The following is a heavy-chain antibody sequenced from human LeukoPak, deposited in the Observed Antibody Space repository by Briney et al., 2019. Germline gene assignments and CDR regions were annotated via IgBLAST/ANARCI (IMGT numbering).Heavy chain of an antibody. D-gene: IGHD3-3*01. CDR2: IYYSGST. CDR1: GGSISSSSYY. Sequence: PSETLSLTCTVSGGSISSSSYYWGWIRQPPGTGLEWIGSIYYSGSTYYNPSLKSRVTISVDTSKNQFSLKLSSVTAADTAVYYCARPSRFVFGVVNYWGQGTLVTVSS. V-gene: IGHV4-39*01. J-gene: IGHJ4*02. CDR3: ARPSRFVFGVVNY.